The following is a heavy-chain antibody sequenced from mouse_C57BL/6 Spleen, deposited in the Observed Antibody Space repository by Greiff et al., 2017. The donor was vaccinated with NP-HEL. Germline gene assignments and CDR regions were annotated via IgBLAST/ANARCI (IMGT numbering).Heavy chain of an antibody. D-gene: IGHD2-4*01. V-gene: IGHV1-72*01. J-gene: IGHJ4*01. Sequence: QVQLQQSGAELVKPGASVKLSCKASGYTFTSYWMHWVKQRPGRGLEWIGRIDPNSGGTKYNEKFKSKATLTVDKPSSTAYMQLSSLTSEDSAVYYCARRGIYYDYDDVPGRSYYYAMDYWGQGTSVTVSS. CDR2: IDPNSGGT. CDR1: GYTFTSYW. CDR3: ARRGIYYDYDDVPGRSYYYAMDY.